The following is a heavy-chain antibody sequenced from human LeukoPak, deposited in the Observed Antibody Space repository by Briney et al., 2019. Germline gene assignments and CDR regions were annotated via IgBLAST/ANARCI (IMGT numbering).Heavy chain of an antibody. D-gene: IGHD5-18*01. CDR1: GFIFSNYV. CDR3: AKDVYTYGNNWFDP. Sequence: GGSLRLSCAASGFIFSNYVMHWVRQAPGKGLEWVALISDDGSNKYYAESVKGRFTISRDNSKNTVYLQMNSLSTEDTALYYCAKDVYTYGNNWFDPWGQGTLVTVSS. J-gene: IGHJ5*02. CDR2: ISDDGSNK. V-gene: IGHV3-30*18.